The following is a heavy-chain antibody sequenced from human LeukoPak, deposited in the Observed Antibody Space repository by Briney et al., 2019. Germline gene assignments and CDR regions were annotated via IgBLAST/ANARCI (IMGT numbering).Heavy chain of an antibody. Sequence: PGGSLRLSCAASGFTFRSYAIHWVRQAPGKGLEWVAGISYDGSNKYFADSVRGRFTISRDNSKITLNLQMNSLRPEDTAMYYCAREGSGSYFFPVIFRDGFDIWGQGTMVIVSS. CDR2: ISYDGSNK. J-gene: IGHJ3*02. CDR1: GFTFRSYA. CDR3: AREGSGSYFFPVIFRDGFDI. D-gene: IGHD3-10*01. V-gene: IGHV3-30*04.